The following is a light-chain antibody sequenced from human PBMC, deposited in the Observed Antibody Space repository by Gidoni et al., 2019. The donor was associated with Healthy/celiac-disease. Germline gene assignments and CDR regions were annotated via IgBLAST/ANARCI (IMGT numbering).Light chain of an antibody. CDR2: QDS. Sequence: SYELTPPPSVSVSPGQTASITCSGDKWGDKYACWYQQKPGQSPVLVIYQDSKRPSGIPERFSGSNSGNTATLTISGTQAMDEADYYCQAWDSSLVVFGGGTKLTVL. CDR1: KWGDKY. J-gene: IGLJ2*01. CDR3: QAWDSSLVV. V-gene: IGLV3-1*01.